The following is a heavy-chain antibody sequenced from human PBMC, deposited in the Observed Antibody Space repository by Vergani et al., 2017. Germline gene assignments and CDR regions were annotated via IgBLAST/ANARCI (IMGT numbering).Heavy chain of an antibody. CDR1: GGSISSGSNY. J-gene: IGHJ4*02. V-gene: IGHV4-61*02. CDR2: IYTSGST. Sequence: QVQLQESGPGLVKPSQTLSLTCTVSGGSISSGSNYWSWIRQPAGKGLEWIGRIYTSGSTNYNPSLKSRVTISVDTSKNQFSLKLSSVTAADTAVYYCARARYSNTPFDYWGQGTLVTVSS. CDR3: ARARYSNTPFDY. D-gene: IGHD6-13*01.